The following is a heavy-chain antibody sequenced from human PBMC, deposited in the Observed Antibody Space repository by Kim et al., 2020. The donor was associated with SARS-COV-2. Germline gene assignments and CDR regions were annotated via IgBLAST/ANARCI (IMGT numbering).Heavy chain of an antibody. CDR2: ISGDGGKT. Sequence: GGSLRLSCAGSGFTFDDFAIHWVRQAPGKGLEWVSLISGDGGKTYYADSVKGRFTIFRDNSKNSLYLQMNSLRIDDNASYYCARDLSFGSRSSWYIPLWGQGTLVTVS. D-gene: IGHD6-13*01. J-gene: IGHJ4*02. V-gene: IGHV3-43*02. CDR1: GFTFDDFA. CDR3: ARDLSFGSRSSWYIPL.